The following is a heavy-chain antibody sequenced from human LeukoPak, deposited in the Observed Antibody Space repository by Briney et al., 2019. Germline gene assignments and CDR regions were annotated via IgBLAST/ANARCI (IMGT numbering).Heavy chain of an antibody. J-gene: IGHJ4*02. V-gene: IGHV1-18*01. Sequence: ASVTVPCKASGYTFTSYGISWVRQAPGQGLEWMGWISAYNGNTNYAQKLQGRVTMTTDTSTSTAYMELRSLRSDDTAVYYCARGRYDSSGYTYYFDYWGQGTLVTVSS. CDR3: ARGRYDSSGYTYYFDY. D-gene: IGHD3-22*01. CDR2: ISAYNGNT. CDR1: GYTFTSYG.